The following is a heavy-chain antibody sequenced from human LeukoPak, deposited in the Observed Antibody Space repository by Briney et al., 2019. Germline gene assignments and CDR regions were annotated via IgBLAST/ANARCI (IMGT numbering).Heavy chain of an antibody. CDR2: ISYDGSNK. J-gene: IGHJ4*02. D-gene: IGHD4-17*01. CDR3: AREYGAVTTPFDY. V-gene: IGHV3-30-3*01. Sequence: GGSLRLSCAASGFTFSSYAMHWVRQAPGKGLEGVAVISYDGSNKYYANSVKGRFTISRDNSKNTLYLQMNSLRAEDTAVYYCAREYGAVTTPFDYWGQGTLVTVSS. CDR1: GFTFSSYA.